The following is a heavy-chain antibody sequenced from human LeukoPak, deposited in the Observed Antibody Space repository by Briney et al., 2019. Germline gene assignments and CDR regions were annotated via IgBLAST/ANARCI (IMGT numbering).Heavy chain of an antibody. J-gene: IGHJ4*02. CDR3: ARSYSNGLGD. Sequence: QPGGSLRLSCAASGFTFSSYSMNWVRQAPGKGLEWVSYISSSSSIIYYADSVKGRFTISRDYAKNSLYLQMNSLRDEDTAVYYCARSYSNGLGDWGQGTLVTVSS. CDR1: GFTFSSYS. V-gene: IGHV3-48*02. CDR2: ISSSSSII. D-gene: IGHD4-11*01.